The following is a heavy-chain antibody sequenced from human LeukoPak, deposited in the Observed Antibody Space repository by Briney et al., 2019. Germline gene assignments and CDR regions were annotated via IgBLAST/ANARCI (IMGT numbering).Heavy chain of an antibody. CDR2: ISSSGSTI. CDR1: GFTFSSYE. D-gene: IGHD3-3*01. Sequence: HPGGSLRLSCAASGFTFSSYEMNWVRQAPGKGLEWVSYISSSGSTIYCADSVKGRFTISRDNAKNSLYLQMNSLRAEDTAVYYCARDEYDFWSGPNLDYWGQGTLVTVSS. CDR3: ARDEYDFWSGPNLDY. V-gene: IGHV3-48*03. J-gene: IGHJ4*02.